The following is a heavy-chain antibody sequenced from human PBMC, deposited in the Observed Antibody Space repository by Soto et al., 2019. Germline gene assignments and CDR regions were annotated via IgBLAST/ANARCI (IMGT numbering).Heavy chain of an antibody. V-gene: IGHV3-23*01. J-gene: IGHJ4*02. D-gene: IGHD6-13*01. CDR3: AKDQGSGWYEIDY. CDR2: ISGSGGST. CDR1: GFTFSNYA. Sequence: EVQLLESGGGLVQPGGSLRLSCAASGFTFSNYAVTWVRQAPGKGLEWASTISGSGGSTYYADSVKGRFTISGDNSKSTLYLQMNSLRAEDTAVYYCAKDQGSGWYEIDYWGQGALVTVSS.